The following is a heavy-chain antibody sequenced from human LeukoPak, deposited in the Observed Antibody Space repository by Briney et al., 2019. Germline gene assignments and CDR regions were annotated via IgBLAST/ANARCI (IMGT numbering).Heavy chain of an antibody. CDR3: AKTRPLDSSSWSHGDY. V-gene: IGHV3-23*01. J-gene: IGHJ4*02. CDR2: ISGSGDST. D-gene: IGHD6-13*01. Sequence: GGSLRLSCAASGFTFSSYAMSWVRQAPGKGLEWVSAISGSGDSTYYVDSVKGRFTISRDNSKNTLYLQMNSRRAEDTAVYYCAKTRPLDSSSWSHGDYWGQGTLVTVSS. CDR1: GFTFSSYA.